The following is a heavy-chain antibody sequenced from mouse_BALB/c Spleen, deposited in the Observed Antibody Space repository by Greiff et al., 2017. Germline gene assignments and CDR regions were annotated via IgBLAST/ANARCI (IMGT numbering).Heavy chain of an antibody. CDR2: ISYSGST. D-gene: IGHD2-1*01. Sequence: EVKLLESGPGLVKPSQSLSLTCTVTGYSITSDYAWNWIRQFPGNKLEWMGYISYSGSTSYNPSLKSRISITRDTSKNQFFLQLNSVTTEDTATYYCARFGIYGNYYAMDYWGQGTSVTVSS. CDR3: ARFGIYGNYYAMDY. V-gene: IGHV3-2*02. J-gene: IGHJ4*01. CDR1: GYSITSDYA.